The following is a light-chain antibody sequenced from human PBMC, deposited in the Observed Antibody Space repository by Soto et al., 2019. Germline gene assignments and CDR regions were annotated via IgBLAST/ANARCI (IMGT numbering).Light chain of an antibody. Sequence: QSALTQPPSASGSPGQSVTISCTGTSRDVGGYNYVSWYQQHPGRAPKLMIYDVTKRPSGVPDRFSGSKSGNTASLPVSGLQAEDEADYYCSSYAGTHVVFGTGTKLTVL. V-gene: IGLV2-8*01. CDR1: SRDVGGYNY. J-gene: IGLJ1*01. CDR3: SSYAGTHVV. CDR2: DVT.